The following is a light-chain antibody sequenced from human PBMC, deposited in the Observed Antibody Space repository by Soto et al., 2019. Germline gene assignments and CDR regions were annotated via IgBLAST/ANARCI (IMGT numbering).Light chain of an antibody. CDR1: QSLRST. J-gene: IGKJ3*01. CDR2: DVS. Sequence: IVMTQSPATLSVSPGETATLSCRASQSLRSTLAWYQQRPGQAPRLLIYDVSTRAPGVPARFGGSGSGTEFTLTISSLQSDDFAFYYCQQYSRWPFTFGPGTKLEIK. CDR3: QQYSRWPFT. V-gene: IGKV3-15*01.